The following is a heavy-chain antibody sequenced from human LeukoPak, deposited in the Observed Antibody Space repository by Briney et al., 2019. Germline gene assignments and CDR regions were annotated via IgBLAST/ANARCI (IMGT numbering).Heavy chain of an antibody. Sequence: VGSLRLSCAASGFTFSSYWMHWVRQAPGKGLVWVSRINTDGSGTSYADSVKGRFTISRDNAKNTMYLQMNSLRAEDTAVYYCARGLGSPVPTWFDPWGQGTLVTVSS. J-gene: IGHJ5*02. D-gene: IGHD3-16*01. CDR1: GFTFSSYW. V-gene: IGHV3-74*01. CDR2: INTDGSGT. CDR3: ARGLGSPVPTWFDP.